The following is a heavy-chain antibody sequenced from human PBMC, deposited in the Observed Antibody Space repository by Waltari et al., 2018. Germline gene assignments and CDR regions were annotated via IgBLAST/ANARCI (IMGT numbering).Heavy chain of an antibody. CDR2: IYPAGSA. V-gene: IGHV3-66*02. J-gene: IGHJ4*02. CDR3: ATARDEDTAMVYFDN. D-gene: IGHD5-18*01. CDR1: VFTVSTTH. Sequence: EVKLVESGGGLVHPGGSLRLSCAASVFTVSTTHMSWVRQAPGKGLEWVSIIYPAGSAYNADSVEGRFTISRDISNNMLHLQMNSLRLEDSATYYCATARDEDTAMVYFDNWGQGTLVSVSS.